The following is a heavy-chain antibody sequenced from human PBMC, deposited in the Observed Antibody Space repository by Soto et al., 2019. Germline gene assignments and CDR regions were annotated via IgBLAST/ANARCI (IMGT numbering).Heavy chain of an antibody. D-gene: IGHD3-9*01. CDR1: GASISGSNYF. CDR3: TRHLLSGPISRGNWFDP. V-gene: IGHV4-39*01. Sequence: SETLSLTCNVSGASISGSNYFWGWIRQSPTKGLEWIASAAYSANSYYNPSLRSRVTVSVGTSKNHFSLKVDSVTAADTALYSCTRHLLSGPISRGNWFDPWGQGTLVTVSS. J-gene: IGHJ5*02. CDR2: AAYSANS.